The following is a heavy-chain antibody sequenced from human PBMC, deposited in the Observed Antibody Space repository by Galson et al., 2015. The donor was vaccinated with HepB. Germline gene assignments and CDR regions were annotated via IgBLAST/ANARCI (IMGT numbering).Heavy chain of an antibody. CDR3: ARFPAYYFDF. CDR2: INTNTGNP. CDR1: GYTFTNYA. Sequence: ASVKVSCKASGYTFTNYAMNWVRQAPGQGLEWMGWINTNTGNPMYAQGFTGRFVFSLDTSVRTAYLQINSLKAEDTAVYYCARFPAYYFDFWGQGTLVTVSS. J-gene: IGHJ4*02. V-gene: IGHV7-4-1*02.